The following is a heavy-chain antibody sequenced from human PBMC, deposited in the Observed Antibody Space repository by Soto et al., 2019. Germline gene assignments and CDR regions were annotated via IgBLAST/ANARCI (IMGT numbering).Heavy chain of an antibody. Sequence: QVQLVQSGAEVKKPGSSVKVSCKASGGTFSSYTISWVRQAPGQGLEWMGRIIPILGIANYAQKFQGRVTITADKPTSPAYMELNSLRAEDTAVYYCASADHYDILNGYYYYGMDVWGQGTTVTVCS. V-gene: IGHV1-69*02. J-gene: IGHJ6*02. CDR2: IIPILGIA. D-gene: IGHD3-9*01. CDR3: ASADHYDILNGYYYYGMDV. CDR1: GGTFSSYT.